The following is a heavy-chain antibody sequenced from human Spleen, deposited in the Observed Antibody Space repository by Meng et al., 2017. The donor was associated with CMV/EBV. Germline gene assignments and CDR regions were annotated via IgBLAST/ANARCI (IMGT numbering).Heavy chain of an antibody. D-gene: IGHD1-1*01. J-gene: IGHJ4*02. CDR3: ARGRTDFDS. CDR2: ISHSGRT. Sequence: LSPTSAAYSRSLPDYLWRCIRQSPEKCLEWIGDISHSGRTHYNPSLKSRVTISVDTSSNQFFLKVTSVTAADTAVYYCARGRTDFDSWGQGTLVTVSS. V-gene: IGHV4-34*01. CDR1: SRSLPDYL.